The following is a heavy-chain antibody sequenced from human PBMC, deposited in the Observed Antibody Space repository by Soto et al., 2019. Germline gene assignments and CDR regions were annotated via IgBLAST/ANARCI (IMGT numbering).Heavy chain of an antibody. CDR3: ARGPPHHY. J-gene: IGHJ4*02. CDR1: GGSISSGGYS. Sequence: TLSLTCAVSGGSISSGGYSWSWIRQPPGKGLEWIGYIYHSGSIYYNPSLKIRVTISVDRSKNQFSLKLSSVTAADTAIYYCARGPPHHYWGQGTLVTVSS. V-gene: IGHV4-30-2*01. CDR2: IYHSGSI.